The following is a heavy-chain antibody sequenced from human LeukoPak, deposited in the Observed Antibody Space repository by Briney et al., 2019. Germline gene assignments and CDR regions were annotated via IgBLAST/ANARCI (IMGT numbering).Heavy chain of an antibody. Sequence: SQTLSLTCAISGDSVSSNSAAWNWIRQSPSRGLERLGRTYYRSKWYNDYAVSVKSRITINPDTSKNQFSLQLNSVTPEDTAVYYCARDRSMATRLWTPTDYWGQGTLVTVSS. J-gene: IGHJ4*02. CDR2: TYYRSKWYN. CDR1: GDSVSSNSAA. CDR3: ARDRSMATRLWTPTDY. D-gene: IGHD6-6*01. V-gene: IGHV6-1*01.